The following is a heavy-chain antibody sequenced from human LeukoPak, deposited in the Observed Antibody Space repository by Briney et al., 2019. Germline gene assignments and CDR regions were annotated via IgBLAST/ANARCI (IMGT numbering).Heavy chain of an antibody. CDR2: ISGNGGST. D-gene: IGHD6-6*01. CDR3: AKDLYSSSSPGIYGMDV. CDR1: GFTFSAYA. J-gene: IGHJ6*02. Sequence: GGSLRLSCAASGFTFSAYAMTWVRQAPGKGLEWVSVISGNGGSTYYADSVKGRFTISRDNSKNTLYLQMNSLRAEDTAVYYCAKDLYSSSSPGIYGMDVWGQGTTVTVSS. V-gene: IGHV3-23*01.